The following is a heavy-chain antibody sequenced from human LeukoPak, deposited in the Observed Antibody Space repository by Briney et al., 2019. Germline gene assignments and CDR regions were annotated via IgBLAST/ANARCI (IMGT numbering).Heavy chain of an antibody. J-gene: IGHJ4*02. CDR2: ISSGSVYI. CDR3: ARDEHGSGSYCNFDY. Sequence: GGSLRLSCAASGFTFSTYGMNWVRQAPGKGLEWVSSISSGSVYIYYADSVKGRFTISRDNAKSSLYLQMNSLRAEDTAVYYCARDEHGSGSYCNFDYWGQGTLVTVSS. V-gene: IGHV3-21*01. D-gene: IGHD3-10*01. CDR1: GFTFSTYG.